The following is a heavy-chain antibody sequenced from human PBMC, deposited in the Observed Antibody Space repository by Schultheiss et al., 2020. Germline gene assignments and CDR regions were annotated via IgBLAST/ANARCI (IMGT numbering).Heavy chain of an antibody. CDR1: GFTFDDYG. V-gene: IGHV3-20*01. CDR3: ARHRDYYDSSGYSNNWFDP. D-gene: IGHD3-22*01. J-gene: IGHJ5*02. CDR2: INWNGGST. Sequence: GESLKISCAASGFTFDDYGMSWVRQAPGKGLEWVSGINWNGGSTGYADSVKGRFTISRDNAKNSLYLQMNSLRAEDTALYHCARHRDYYDSSGYSNNWFDPWGQGTLVTVSS.